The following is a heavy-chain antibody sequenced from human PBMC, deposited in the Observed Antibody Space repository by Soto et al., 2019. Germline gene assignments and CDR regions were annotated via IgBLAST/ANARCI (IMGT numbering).Heavy chain of an antibody. CDR3: AKALGELSPESFDY. Sequence: GGSLRLSCAASGFTFSSYAMHWVRQAPCKGLEWVAIMSYDGNNQYYADSVKGRFTISRDNFKNTLYLQMNSLRAEDTAVYYCAKALGELSPESFDYWGQGILVTVSS. V-gene: IGHV3-30*18. J-gene: IGHJ4*02. D-gene: IGHD3-16*02. CDR1: GFTFSSYA. CDR2: MSYDGNNQ.